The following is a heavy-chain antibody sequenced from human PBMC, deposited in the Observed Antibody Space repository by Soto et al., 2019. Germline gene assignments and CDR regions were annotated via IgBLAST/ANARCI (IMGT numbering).Heavy chain of an antibody. V-gene: IGHV1-69*12. J-gene: IGHJ6*02. Sequence: QVQLVQSGAEVKKPGSSVKVSCKASGGTFSSYAISWVRQAPGQGLEWMGGIIPIFGTANYAQKFQGRVTITADESTSTAYMELISLRSEDTAVYYCARDDIVVVVAATHNYYYGMDVWGQGTTVTVSS. CDR1: GGTFSSYA. D-gene: IGHD2-15*01. CDR2: IIPIFGTA. CDR3: ARDDIVVVVAATHNYYYGMDV.